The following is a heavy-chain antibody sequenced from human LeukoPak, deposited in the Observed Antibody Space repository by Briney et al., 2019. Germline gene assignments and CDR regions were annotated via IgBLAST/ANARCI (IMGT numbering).Heavy chain of an antibody. D-gene: IGHD3-9*01. CDR3: ARDGDILTGYYKNY. V-gene: IGHV4-4*07. CDR1: GYSISSGYY. Sequence: PSETLSLTCAVSGYSISSGYYWSWIRQPAGKGLEWIGRIYTSGSTNYNPSLKSRVTMSVDTSKNQFSLKLSSVTAADTAVYYCARDGDILTGYYKNYWGQGTLVTVSS. J-gene: IGHJ4*02. CDR2: IYTSGST.